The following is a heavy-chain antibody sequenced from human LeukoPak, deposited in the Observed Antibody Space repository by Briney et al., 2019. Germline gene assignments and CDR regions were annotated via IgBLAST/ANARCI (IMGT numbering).Heavy chain of an antibody. J-gene: IGHJ6*03. CDR1: GYSISSGYY. V-gene: IGHV4-38-2*02. Sequence: SETLSLTCTVSGYSISSGYYWGWIRQPPGKGLEWIGSIYHSGSTNYNPSLKSRVTISVDTSKNQFSLKLSSVTAADTAVYYCATSSSPTYYYYYYMDVWGKGTTVTVSS. CDR3: ATSSSPTYYYYYYMDV. CDR2: IYHSGST.